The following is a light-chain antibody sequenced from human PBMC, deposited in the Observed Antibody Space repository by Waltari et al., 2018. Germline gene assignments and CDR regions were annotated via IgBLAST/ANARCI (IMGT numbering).Light chain of an antibody. Sequence: QSALTHPRSVSGSPGQSVTLSCTGNTNDVGNYNYVPWYQQHPGQAPNLVIYDVSKRPSGVSDRFSGSKSGNTASLTISGLQGEDEADYYCCSYAGSQTWVFGGGTKLTVL. CDR1: TNDVGNYNY. CDR2: DVS. CDR3: CSYAGSQTWV. V-gene: IGLV2-11*01. J-gene: IGLJ3*02.